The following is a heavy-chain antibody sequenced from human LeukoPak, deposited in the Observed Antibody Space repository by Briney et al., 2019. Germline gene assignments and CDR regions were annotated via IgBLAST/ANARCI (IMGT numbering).Heavy chain of an antibody. CDR1: GGSISSYY. V-gene: IGHV4-4*07. Sequence: SETLSLTCTVSGGSISSYYWSWIRQPAGKGLEWIGRIYTSGSTNYNPSLKSRVTMSVDTSKHQFSLKLSSVTAADTAVYYCARHCSSTSCYDYWGQGTLVTVSS. CDR3: ARHCSSTSCYDY. D-gene: IGHD2-2*01. J-gene: IGHJ4*02. CDR2: IYTSGST.